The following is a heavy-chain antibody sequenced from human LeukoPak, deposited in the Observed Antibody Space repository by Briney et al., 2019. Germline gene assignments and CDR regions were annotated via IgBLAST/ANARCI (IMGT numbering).Heavy chain of an antibody. CDR2: ISGSAGST. V-gene: IGHV3-23*01. Sequence: PGGSLRLSCEASGFTFSNFAMTWVRPAPGKGLEQVSGISGSAGSTDYADSVKGRFTISRDNSKNTLYLQMNNLRVGDTAVYYCAKGSSSRFYYYMAVWGKGTTVTVSS. CDR1: GFTFSNFA. J-gene: IGHJ6*03. CDR3: AKGSSSRFYYYMAV. D-gene: IGHD4-17*01.